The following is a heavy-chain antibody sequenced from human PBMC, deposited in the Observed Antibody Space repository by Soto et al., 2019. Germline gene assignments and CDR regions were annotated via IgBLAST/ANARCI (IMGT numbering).Heavy chain of an antibody. V-gene: IGHV1-8*01. CDR2: MNPNSGNT. J-gene: IGHJ5*02. CDR3: ARLLWSHSNWFDP. CDR1: GYTFTSYD. D-gene: IGHD3-10*01. Sequence: ASVKVSCKASGYTFTSYDIDWARQATGQGLEWMGWMNPNSGNTGYAQKFQGRVTMTRNTSISTAYMELSSLRSEDTAVYYCARLLWSHSNWFDPWGQGTLVTVSS.